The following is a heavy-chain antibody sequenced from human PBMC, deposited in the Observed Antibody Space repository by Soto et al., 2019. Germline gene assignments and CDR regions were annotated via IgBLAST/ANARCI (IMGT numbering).Heavy chain of an antibody. Sequence: PGGSLRLSCAASGLTFSDAGMSWVRQAPGKGLDWVGRIKSKSDGATTEYSAPVRGRFTISRDDSNNTLYLQMNSLKTEDTAVYYCTTDLWRIAVVVGSTGYFNPWGQGTPVTVSS. D-gene: IGHD2-15*01. V-gene: IGHV3-15*01. CDR3: TTDLWRIAVVVGSTGYFNP. CDR2: IKSKSDGATT. J-gene: IGHJ5*02. CDR1: GLTFSDAG.